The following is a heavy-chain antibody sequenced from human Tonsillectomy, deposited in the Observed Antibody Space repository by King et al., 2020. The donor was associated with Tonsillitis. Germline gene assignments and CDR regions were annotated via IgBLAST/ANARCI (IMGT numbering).Heavy chain of an antibody. CDR2: ISYDGSNK. CDR3: ARDPTGDFWTHFDY. V-gene: IGHV3-30-3*01. CDR1: GFTFSSYA. D-gene: IGHD3-3*01. Sequence: VQLVESGGGVVQPGRSLRLSCAASGFTFSSYAINWVRQAPGKGLEWVALISYDGSNKYYADSVKGRFTISRDNSKNTLYLQMNSLRAKDTAVYYCARDPTGDFWTHFDYWGQGTLVTVSS. J-gene: IGHJ4*02.